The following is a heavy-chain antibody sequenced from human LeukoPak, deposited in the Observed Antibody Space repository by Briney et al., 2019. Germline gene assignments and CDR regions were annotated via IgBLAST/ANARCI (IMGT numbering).Heavy chain of an antibody. Sequence: GGSLRLSCAASGFTFNNYGMHWVRPAPGNGLEWVAIISSDGSNQYYADSVKGRFTISRDNSKNTLFLQMNSLRVEDTAVYYCAKRTRGYSYGTLDYWGQGTLVTVSS. CDR2: ISSDGSNQ. D-gene: IGHD5-18*01. CDR3: AKRTRGYSYGTLDY. CDR1: GFTFNNYG. J-gene: IGHJ4*02. V-gene: IGHV3-30*18.